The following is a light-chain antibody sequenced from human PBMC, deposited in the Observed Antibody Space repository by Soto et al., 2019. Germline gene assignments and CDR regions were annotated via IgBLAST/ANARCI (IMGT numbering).Light chain of an antibody. V-gene: IGLV1-44*01. CDR3: AAWDGSLNGHV. CDR2: ITD. J-gene: IGLJ1*01. Sequence: QSVLTQPPSVSGTLRQGVTISCSGSTSNVGENTVGWFQQLPGTAPKVLIYITDKRPSGVPDRFSGSKSGTSAYLAISGLQSEDEADYYCAAWDGSLNGHVFGTGTKVTVL. CDR1: TSNVGENT.